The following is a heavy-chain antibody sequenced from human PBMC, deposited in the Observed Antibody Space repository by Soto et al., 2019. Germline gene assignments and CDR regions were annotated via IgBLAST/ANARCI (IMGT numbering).Heavy chain of an antibody. V-gene: IGHV3-23*01. J-gene: IGHJ4*02. CDR3: ARDRIEFMVAAGFDY. CDR1: GFTFTTYV. CDR2: ITGGGGST. D-gene: IGHD6-13*01. Sequence: GGSLRLSCAASGFTFTTYVMSWVRQAPGQGLEWVSAITGGGGSTNYADSVKGRFTISRDNSKNTLYLQMNSLRAEDTAVYYCARDRIEFMVAAGFDYWGQGTLVTVSS.